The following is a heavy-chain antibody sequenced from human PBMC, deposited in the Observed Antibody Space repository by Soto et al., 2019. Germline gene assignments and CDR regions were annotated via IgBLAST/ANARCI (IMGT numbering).Heavy chain of an antibody. CDR3: ARDGTRPYSSAWKDDGFDI. CDR1: GFTFSSYA. D-gene: IGHD6-19*01. Sequence: QVQLVASGGGVVQPWRSLRLSCAASGFTFSSYAMHWVRQAPGKGLEWVALISYDITNKYYADSVKGRFTISRDNSENTLYLQMNRLRAEDTAVYYCARDGTRPYSSAWKDDGFDIWGQGTMVTVSS. V-gene: IGHV3-30-3*01. CDR2: ISYDITNK. J-gene: IGHJ3*02.